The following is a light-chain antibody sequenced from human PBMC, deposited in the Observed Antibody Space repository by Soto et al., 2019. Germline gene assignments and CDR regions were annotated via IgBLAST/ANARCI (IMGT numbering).Light chain of an antibody. CDR2: KPS. V-gene: IGKV1-5*03. CDR1: QSISSW. Sequence: DIQMTQSPSTLSASVGDRVTITCRASQSISSWMAWYQQKPGKAPKLLIYKPSTLESGVPSRFSGSASGTEFTLTISSLQPDDFATYSCQQYNGYVSWTFGQGTKVEIK. J-gene: IGKJ1*01. CDR3: QQYNGYVSWT.